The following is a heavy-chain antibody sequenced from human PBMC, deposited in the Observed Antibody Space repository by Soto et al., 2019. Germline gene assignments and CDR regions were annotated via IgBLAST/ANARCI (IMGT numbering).Heavy chain of an antibody. CDR3: ARDRGIAAAGTGRDYYYYYGMDV. V-gene: IGHV4-59*01. Sequence: PSETLSLTCTVSGGTISSYYWSWIRQPPGKGLEWIGYNYYSGSPNYNPSLKSRVTIPVDTSKNQCSRQLSAVTAADTAVYYCARDRGIAAAGTGRDYYYYYGMDVWGQGTTVTVSS. CDR1: GGTISSYY. CDR2: NYYSGSP. J-gene: IGHJ6*02. D-gene: IGHD6-13*01.